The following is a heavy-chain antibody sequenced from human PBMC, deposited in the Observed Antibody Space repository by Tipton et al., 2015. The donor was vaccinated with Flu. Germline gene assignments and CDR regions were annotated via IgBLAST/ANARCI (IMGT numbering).Heavy chain of an antibody. CDR2: INHDGTIL. J-gene: IGHJ4*02. D-gene: IGHD3/OR15-3a*01. V-gene: IGHV3-74*01. CDR3: GRDWDWEVDY. Sequence: SLRLSCAASGFAFNDYVMHWARQVPGKGLEWVSRINHDGTILSYADSVKGRFTVSRDNAKNTVFLQMNSLRVEDTAVYYCGRDWDWEVDYWGRGTLVTASS. CDR1: GFAFNDYV.